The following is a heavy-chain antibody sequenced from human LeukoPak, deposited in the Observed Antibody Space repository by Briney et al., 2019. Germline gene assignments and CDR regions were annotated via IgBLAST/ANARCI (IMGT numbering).Heavy chain of an antibody. CDR1: GGSFSGYY. V-gene: IGHV4-34*01. J-gene: IGHJ4*02. CDR3: ARGNDGGSFDY. Sequence: KPSETLSFTCAVYGGSFSGYYWSWIRQPPGKGLEWIGEINHSGSTNYNPSLKSRVTISVDTSKNQFSLKLSSVTAADTAVYYCARGNDGGSFDYWGQGTLVTVSS. D-gene: IGHD3-16*01. CDR2: INHSGST.